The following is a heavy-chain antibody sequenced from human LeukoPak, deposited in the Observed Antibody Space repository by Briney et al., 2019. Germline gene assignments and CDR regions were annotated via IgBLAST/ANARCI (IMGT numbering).Heavy chain of an antibody. D-gene: IGHD6-13*01. V-gene: IGHV3-53*01. Sequence: AGGSLRLSCVASGFTVSDNYMSWVRQAPGEGLEWVSVMYSRGDTYYANSVKGRFTFSRDISKNTLYLQMDGLRNDDTAMYYCARDAPQVAAAGVLASWGQGTLVIVSS. J-gene: IGHJ5*02. CDR1: GFTVSDNY. CDR2: MYSRGDT. CDR3: ARDAPQVAAAGVLAS.